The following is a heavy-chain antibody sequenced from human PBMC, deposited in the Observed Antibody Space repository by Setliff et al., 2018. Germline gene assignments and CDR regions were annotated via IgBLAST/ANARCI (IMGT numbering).Heavy chain of an antibody. J-gene: IGHJ5*02. CDR3: ARGFASFLEWLRPGYNWFDP. D-gene: IGHD3-3*01. CDR2: FAPEVGEI. CDR1: GYSLKDSS. Sequence: ASVKVSCKVSGYSLKDSSMHWVRQVPGKGLEWMGGFAPEVGEIIYAQEFQGRVTMTRNTSISTAYMELSSLRSEDTAVYYCARGFASFLEWLRPGYNWFDPWGQGTLVTVSS. V-gene: IGHV1-24*01.